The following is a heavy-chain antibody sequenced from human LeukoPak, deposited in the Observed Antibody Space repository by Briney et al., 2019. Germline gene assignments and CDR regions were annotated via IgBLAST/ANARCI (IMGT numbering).Heavy chain of an antibody. CDR1: GFTVSSNY. J-gene: IGHJ4*02. V-gene: IGHV3-66*04. CDR2: IYSGGST. CDR3: AKPYCSSTSCYAYFDY. Sequence: GGSLRLSCAASGFTVSSNYMSWVHQAPGKGLEWVSVIYSGGSTYYADSVKGRFTISRDNSKNTLYLQMNSLRAEDTAVYYCAKPYCSSTSCYAYFDYWGQGTLVTVSS. D-gene: IGHD2-2*01.